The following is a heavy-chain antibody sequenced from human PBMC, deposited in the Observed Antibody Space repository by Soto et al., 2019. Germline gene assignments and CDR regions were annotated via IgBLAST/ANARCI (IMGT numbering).Heavy chain of an antibody. D-gene: IGHD5-18*01. Sequence: GESLKISCKGSGYSFTSYWIGWVCQMPGKGLEWMGIIYPGDSDTRYSPSFQGQVTISADKSISTAYLQWSSLKASDTAMYYFARHNGVDTAMVFYGMDVWGQGTTVTVSS. CDR3: ARHNGVDTAMVFYGMDV. V-gene: IGHV5-51*01. CDR2: IYPGDSDT. J-gene: IGHJ6*02. CDR1: GYSFTSYW.